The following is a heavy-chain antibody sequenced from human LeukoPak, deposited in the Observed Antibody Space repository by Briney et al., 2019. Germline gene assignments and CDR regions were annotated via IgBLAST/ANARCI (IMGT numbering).Heavy chain of an antibody. CDR2: FDPEDGET. CDR3: ATQGYYDYIWGSYRKGVPYTSIDY. V-gene: IGHV1-24*01. J-gene: IGHJ4*02. D-gene: IGHD3-16*02. Sequence: ASVKVFCKVSGYTLTELSMHWVRQAPGKGLEWMGGFDPEDGETIYAQKFQGRVTMTEDTSTDTAYMELSSLRSEDTAVYYCATQGYYDYIWGSYRKGVPYTSIDYWGQGTLVTVSS. CDR1: GYTLTELS.